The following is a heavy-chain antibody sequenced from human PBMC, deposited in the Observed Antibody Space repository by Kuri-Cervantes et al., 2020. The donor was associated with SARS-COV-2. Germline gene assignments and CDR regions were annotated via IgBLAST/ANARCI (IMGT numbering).Heavy chain of an antibody. CDR3: ARKIFRPEGSSWYVWGRTTAYYFDY. J-gene: IGHJ4*02. V-gene: IGHV1-18*04. Sequence: ASVKVSCKASGYTFTSYYMHWVRQAPGQGLEWMGWISAYNGNTNYAQKLQGRVTMTTDTSTSTAYMELRSLRSDDTAVYYCARKIFRPEGSSWYVWGRTTAYYFDYWGQGTLVTVSS. CDR2: ISAYNGNT. D-gene: IGHD6-13*01. CDR1: GYTFTSYY.